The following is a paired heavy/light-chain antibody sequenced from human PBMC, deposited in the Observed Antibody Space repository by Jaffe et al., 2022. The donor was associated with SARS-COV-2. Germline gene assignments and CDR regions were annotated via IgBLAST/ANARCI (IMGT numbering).Light chain of an antibody. V-gene: IGLV3-1*01. J-gene: IGLJ2*01. CDR1: KLGNKF. CDR2: QDV. Sequence: SYELTQPPSVSVSPGQTATITCSGDKLGNKFTFWYQQKPGQSPVLIIYQDVKRPSGIPERFSGSNSGNTATLTISGTQPLDEADYHCQAWDGSIVLFGGGTKLSVL. CDR3: QAWDGSIVL.
Heavy chain of an antibody. CDR3: ARSYDVMTDDSLDT. D-gene: IGHD3-3*01. CDR1: GYTFSSYA. Sequence: QVQLVQSGTEMKKPGASVKLSCTTSGYTFSSYAIHWVRQAPGQRLEWMGWIDPGNGKRQLSPKFTDRVTITGDTSASTAYMELNRLTSEDSATYFCARSYDVMTDDSLDTWGQGTMVTVAS. CDR2: IDPGNGKR. J-gene: IGHJ3*02. V-gene: IGHV1-3*01.